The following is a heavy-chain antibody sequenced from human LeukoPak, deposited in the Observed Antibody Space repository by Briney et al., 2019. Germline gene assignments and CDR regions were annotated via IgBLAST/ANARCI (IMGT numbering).Heavy chain of an antibody. CDR3: ARAVYYDSSGYYFPNY. V-gene: IGHV3-53*01. D-gene: IGHD3-22*01. CDR1: GFTVSSNY. J-gene: IGHJ4*02. Sequence: GGSLRLSCAASGFTVSSNYMSWVRQAPGKGLEWVSVIYSGGSTYYADSVKGRFTISRDNSKNTLYLQMNSLRAEDTAVYYCARAVYYDSSGYYFPNYWGQGTLVTVSS. CDR2: IYSGGST.